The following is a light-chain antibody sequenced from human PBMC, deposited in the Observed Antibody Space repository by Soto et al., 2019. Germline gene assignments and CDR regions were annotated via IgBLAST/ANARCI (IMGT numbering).Light chain of an antibody. Sequence: EIVLTQPPGTLVLSPGDRATLSCRASQSVNKAYLVWYQVKPGQSPRLLIYGASTRATGIPDRFAGSGSGTEFTLTVNSLQSEDFAVYYCQQRSYWPLTFGGGTKVDIK. CDR2: GAS. CDR1: QSVNKAY. V-gene: IGKV3D-20*02. CDR3: QQRSYWPLT. J-gene: IGKJ4*01.